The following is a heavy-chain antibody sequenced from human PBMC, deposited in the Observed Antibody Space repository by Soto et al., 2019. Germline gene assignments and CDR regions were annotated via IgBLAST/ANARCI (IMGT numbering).Heavy chain of an antibody. CDR3: ARVTFGSFYQDS. CDR2: ISSSSSYT. Sequence: QVQLVESGGGLVKPGGSLRLSCAASGFIFSDYYMSWIRQAPGKGLEWVSYISSSSSYTNYADSGKGGFTIPRDNAKNSLSLQMNSLRAEDTAVYYCARVTFGSFYQDSWGQGTLVTVSS. J-gene: IGHJ4*02. D-gene: IGHD3-16*01. V-gene: IGHV3-11*06. CDR1: GFIFSDYY.